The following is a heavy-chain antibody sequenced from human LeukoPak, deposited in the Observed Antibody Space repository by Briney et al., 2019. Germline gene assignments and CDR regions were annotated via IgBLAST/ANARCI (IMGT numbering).Heavy chain of an antibody. CDR2: ITRSSDVI. J-gene: IGHJ4*02. CDR3: AVPYYYDSSGYYPDY. Sequence: GGSLRLSCAASGFTFSSYSINWVRQPPGKGLEWVSYITRSSDVIYYADSVKGRFTISRDNAKNSLYLQMNSLRAEDTAVYYCAVPYYYDSSGYYPDYWGQGTLVTVSS. D-gene: IGHD3-22*01. V-gene: IGHV3-48*01. CDR1: GFTFSSYS.